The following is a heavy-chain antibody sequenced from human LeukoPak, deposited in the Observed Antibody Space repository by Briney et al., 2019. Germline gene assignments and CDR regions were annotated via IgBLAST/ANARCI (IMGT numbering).Heavy chain of an antibody. D-gene: IGHD3-10*01. CDR3: VKGGRESSDAFDI. CDR1: GFTFSSYA. J-gene: IGHJ3*02. V-gene: IGHV3-64D*09. Sequence: PGGSLRLSCSASGFTFSSYAMHWVRQAPGKGLEYVSAISSKGVSTYYADSVKGRFTISRDNSKNTLFLQMSSLRAEDTAVYYCVKGGRESSDAFDIWGQGTMVTVSS. CDR2: ISSKGVST.